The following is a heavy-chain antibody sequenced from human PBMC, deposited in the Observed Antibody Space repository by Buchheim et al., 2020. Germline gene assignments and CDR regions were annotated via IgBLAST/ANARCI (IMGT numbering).Heavy chain of an antibody. V-gene: IGHV4-34*01. J-gene: IGHJ4*02. CDR2: INHSGST. D-gene: IGHD4-17*01. CDR1: GGSFSGYY. CDR3: ARARYGDRDFDY. Sequence: QVQLQQWGAGLLKPSETLSLTCAVYGGSFSGYYWSWIRQPPGKGLEWIGEINHSGSTNYNPSLKSRVTILVDTSKNQFSLKLSSVTAADTAVYYCARARYGDRDFDYWGQGTL.